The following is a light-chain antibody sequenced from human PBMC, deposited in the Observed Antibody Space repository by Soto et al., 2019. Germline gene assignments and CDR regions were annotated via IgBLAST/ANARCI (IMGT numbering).Light chain of an antibody. CDR1: SSDVGSYNL. CDR2: EVS. Sequence: QSALTQPASVSGSPGQSITISCSRTSSDVGSYNLVSWYQQLPGKAPRLVIYEVSERPSEISNRFSGSKSGNTASLTISGLQAEDEGDYYCYSYGGSNFIVFGGGTKLTVL. CDR3: YSYGGSNFIV. V-gene: IGLV2-23*02. J-gene: IGLJ3*02.